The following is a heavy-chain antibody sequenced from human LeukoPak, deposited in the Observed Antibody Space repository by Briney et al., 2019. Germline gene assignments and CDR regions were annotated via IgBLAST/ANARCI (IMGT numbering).Heavy chain of an antibody. CDR1: GGSISSSSYY. D-gene: IGHD2-15*01. CDR3: ARSRYCSGGSCHSDAFDI. J-gene: IGHJ3*02. Sequence: SETLSLTCTVSGGSISSSSYYWGWIRQPPGKGLEWIGSIYYSGSTYYNPSLKSRVTISVDTSKNQFSLKLSSVTAADTAVYYCARSRYCSGGSCHSDAFDIWGQGTMVTVSS. V-gene: IGHV4-39*07. CDR2: IYYSGST.